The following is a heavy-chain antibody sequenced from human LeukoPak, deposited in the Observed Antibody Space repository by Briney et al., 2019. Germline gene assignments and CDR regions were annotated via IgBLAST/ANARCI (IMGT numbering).Heavy chain of an antibody. Sequence: GGSLRLSCAASGFTFDKYWMDLVRQAPGKGLEWVAQINQDGRVKHYVDSVKGRFTISRDNAKNLLSLQMSSLRAEDTAVYYCARGSDYSNGNIYEDDFEYWGQGTLVTVSS. CDR3: ARGSDYSNGNIYEDDFEY. CDR1: GFTFDKYW. J-gene: IGHJ4*02. CDR2: INQDGRVK. D-gene: IGHD2-8*01. V-gene: IGHV3-7*01.